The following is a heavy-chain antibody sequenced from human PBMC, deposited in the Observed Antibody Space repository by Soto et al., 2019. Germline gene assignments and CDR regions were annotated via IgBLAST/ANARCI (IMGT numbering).Heavy chain of an antibody. D-gene: IGHD3-22*01. CDR1: GFSLSTSGVG. J-gene: IGHJ5*02. Sequence: QITLKESGPTLVKPTQTLTLTCTFSGFSLSTSGVGVGWIRQPPGKALEWLALIYWDDDKRYSPSLKSRLTITKDTXXNXVXXTMTNMDPVDTATYYCAHMPGITRIVVVKGDWFDPWGQGTLVTVSS. CDR2: IYWDDDK. V-gene: IGHV2-5*02. CDR3: AHMPGITRIVVVKGDWFDP.